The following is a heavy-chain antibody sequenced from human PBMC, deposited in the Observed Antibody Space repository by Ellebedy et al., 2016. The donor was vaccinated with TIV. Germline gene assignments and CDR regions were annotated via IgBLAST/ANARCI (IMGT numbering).Heavy chain of an antibody. CDR3: ARAHYGSGSYSHFDY. CDR2: INAGNGNT. D-gene: IGHD3-10*01. CDR1: GYTFTTYA. Sequence: AASVKVSCKASGYTFTTYAVHLVRQAPGQRLEWMGLINAGNGNTKYSQKFQGRGTMTRDTSTSTVYMELSSLRSEDTAVYYCARAHYGSGSYSHFDYWGQGTLVTVSS. J-gene: IGHJ4*02. V-gene: IGHV1-3*01.